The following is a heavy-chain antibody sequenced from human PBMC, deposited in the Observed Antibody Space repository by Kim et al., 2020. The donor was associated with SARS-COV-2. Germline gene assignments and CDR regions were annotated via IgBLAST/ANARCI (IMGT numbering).Heavy chain of an antibody. J-gene: IGHJ4*02. V-gene: IGHV3-64D*06. D-gene: IGHD3-16*01. Sequence: YYADSVKGRFTISRDNSKNTLYLQMSSLRAEDTAVYYCVKELAYVDGTGDWGQGTLVTVSS. CDR3: VKELAYVDGTGD.